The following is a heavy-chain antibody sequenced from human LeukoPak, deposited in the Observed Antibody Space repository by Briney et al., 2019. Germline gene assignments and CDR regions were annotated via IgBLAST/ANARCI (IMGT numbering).Heavy chain of an antibody. CDR2: VDPEDGET. D-gene: IGHD4-11*01. Sequence: ASVKVSCKASGYTFTGYYMHWVQQAPGKGLEWMGLVDPEDGETIYAEKFQGRVTITADTSTDTAYMELSSLRSEDTAVYYCATLGYSNLTPYYFDYWGQGTLVTVSS. CDR3: ATLGYSNLTPYYFDY. CDR1: GYTFTGYY. V-gene: IGHV1-69-2*01. J-gene: IGHJ4*02.